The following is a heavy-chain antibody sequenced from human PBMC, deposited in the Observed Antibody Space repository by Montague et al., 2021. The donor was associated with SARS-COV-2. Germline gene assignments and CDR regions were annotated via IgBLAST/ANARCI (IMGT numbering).Heavy chain of an antibody. D-gene: IGHD1-26*01. Sequence: PALVKPTQTLTLTCTFSGFSLTTSGVGVGWIRQPPGKALEWPALIYWDDDKRYSPSLKSRLTITKDTSKKQVVLTLTNMDPVDTSVYYCAGGPPYSGTYYLAYWGQGTLVTVSS. J-gene: IGHJ4*02. CDR3: AGGPPYSGTYYLAY. CDR1: GFSLTTSGVG. CDR2: IYWDDDK. V-gene: IGHV2-5*02.